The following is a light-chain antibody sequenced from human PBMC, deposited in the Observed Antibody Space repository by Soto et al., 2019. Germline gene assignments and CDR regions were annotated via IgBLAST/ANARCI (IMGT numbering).Light chain of an antibody. CDR2: AAY. V-gene: IGKV1-27*01. CDR1: QGISNY. J-gene: IGKJ1*01. Sequence: DIQMTQSPSSLSASVGDRVTITCRASQGISNYLAWYQQQPGKVPKLLIYAAYNLQSGVPSRFSGSGSGTDFTLTISSLQPEDVATYYIKKYYSAPPTFGQGTKVDIK. CDR3: KKYYSAPPT.